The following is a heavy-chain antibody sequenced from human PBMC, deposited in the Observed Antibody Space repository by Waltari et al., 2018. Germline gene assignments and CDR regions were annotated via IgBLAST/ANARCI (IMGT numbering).Heavy chain of an antibody. V-gene: IGHV4-59*11. Sequence: QVQLQESGPGLVKPSETLSLTCTVSGGSISSHYWSWTRQPPGKGLEWIGYIYYSGSTNYNPSLKSRVTISVDTSKNQFSLKLSSVTAADTAVYYCARTIVVVPAAIGWFDPWGQGTLVTVSS. CDR2: IYYSGST. CDR3: ARTIVVVPAAIGWFDP. D-gene: IGHD2-2*02. J-gene: IGHJ5*02. CDR1: GGSISSHY.